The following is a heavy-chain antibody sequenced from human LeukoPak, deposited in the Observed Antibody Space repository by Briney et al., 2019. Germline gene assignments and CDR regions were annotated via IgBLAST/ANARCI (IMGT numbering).Heavy chain of an antibody. CDR2: IYTSGST. CDR1: GSSISSGSYY. CDR3: ARFGGYYDSSGYYPFQH. V-gene: IGHV4-61*02. J-gene: IGHJ1*01. Sequence: SQTLSLTCTVSGSSISSGSYYWSWIRQPAGKGLEWIGRIYTSGSTNYNPSLKSRVIISVDTSKNQFSLKLSSVTAADTAVYYCARFGGYYDSSGYYPFQHWGQGTLVTVSS. D-gene: IGHD3-22*01.